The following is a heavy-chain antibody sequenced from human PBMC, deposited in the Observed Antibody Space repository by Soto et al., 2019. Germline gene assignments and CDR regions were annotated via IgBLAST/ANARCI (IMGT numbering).Heavy chain of an antibody. V-gene: IGHV3-21*01. CDR2: ISSSNTYI. Sequence: GGSLRLSCSASGFSFSIHSMTWVRQAPGKGLEWVSSISSSNTYIYYAESVKGRFTISRDNAKNSLYLQMNSLRAEDTAVYYCAKVSPRGTTQPPGHWGQGTLVTVSS. CDR3: AKVSPRGTTQPPGH. D-gene: IGHD2-2*01. J-gene: IGHJ4*02. CDR1: GFSFSIHS.